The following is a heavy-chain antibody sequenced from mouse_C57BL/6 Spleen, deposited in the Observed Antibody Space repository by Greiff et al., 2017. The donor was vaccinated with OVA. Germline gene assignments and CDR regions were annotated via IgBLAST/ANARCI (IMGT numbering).Heavy chain of an antibody. CDR3: ARGGTAQAWFAY. CDR2: IYPGSGST. CDR1: GYTFTSYW. V-gene: IGHV1-55*01. Sequence: VQLQQSGAELVKPGASVQMSCKASGYTFTSYWITWVTQRPGQGLEWIGDIYPGSGSTNYNEKFKSKATLTVDTSSSTAYMQLSSLTSEDSAVYYCARGGTAQAWFAYWGQGTLVTVSA. J-gene: IGHJ3*01. D-gene: IGHD3-2*02.